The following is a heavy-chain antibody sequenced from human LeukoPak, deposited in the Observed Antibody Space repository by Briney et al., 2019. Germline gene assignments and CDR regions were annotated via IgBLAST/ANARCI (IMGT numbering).Heavy chain of an antibody. V-gene: IGHV4-34*01. Sequence: PSETLSLTCVVYGGSFSAYYWNWIRQPPGKGLEWIGEINHSGSTNYKPSLKSRVTLSVDTSKNQFSLKLSSVTAADTAVYYCARREVMSAAFDSWGQGTLVTVSS. CDR3: ARREVMSAAFDS. CDR1: GGSFSAYY. CDR2: INHSGST. D-gene: IGHD3-16*01. J-gene: IGHJ4*02.